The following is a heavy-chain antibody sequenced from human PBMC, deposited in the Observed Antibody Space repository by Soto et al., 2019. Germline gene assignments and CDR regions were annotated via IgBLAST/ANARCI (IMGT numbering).Heavy chain of an antibody. V-gene: IGHV3-7*01. D-gene: IGHD3-10*01. J-gene: IGHJ4*02. CDR1: GFTFSTFW. Sequence: EVQLVESGGGLVQPGESLRLSCVASGFTFSTFWMHWVGQAPGKGLECVANINQDGSERYYVDSVKGRFTISRDNAKNSLYLQMNSLRAEDTAVYYCVGSGTSSLWGQGTLVTVSS. CDR2: INQDGSER. CDR3: VGSGTSSL.